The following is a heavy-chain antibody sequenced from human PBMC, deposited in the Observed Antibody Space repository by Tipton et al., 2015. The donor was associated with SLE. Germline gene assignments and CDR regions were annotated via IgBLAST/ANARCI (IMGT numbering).Heavy chain of an antibody. J-gene: IGHJ4*02. CDR1: GFTFSSYW. CDR2: ITSDGSST. CDR3: ARAKNGDSLFDY. Sequence: SLTLSCAASGFTFSSYWLHWVRQAPGKGLLRVSRITSDGSSTTYADSVKGRFTISRDNAKSTLYLQLSSLRAEDTAVYYCARAKNGDSLFDYWGQGTLVTVSS. D-gene: IGHD4-17*01. V-gene: IGHV3-74*01.